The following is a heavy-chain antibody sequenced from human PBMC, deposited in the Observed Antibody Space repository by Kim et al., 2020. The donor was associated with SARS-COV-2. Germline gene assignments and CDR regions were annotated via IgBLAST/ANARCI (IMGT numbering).Heavy chain of an antibody. Sequence: SETLSLTCAVYGGSFSGYYWSWIRQPPGKGLEWIGEINHSGSTNYNPSLKSRVTVSVDTSKNQFSLKLSSVTAADTAVYYCARGFGREQLVLNYFDYWGQGTLVTVSS. CDR1: GGSFSGYY. D-gene: IGHD6-13*01. CDR2: INHSGST. J-gene: IGHJ4*02. V-gene: IGHV4-34*01. CDR3: ARGFGREQLVLNYFDY.